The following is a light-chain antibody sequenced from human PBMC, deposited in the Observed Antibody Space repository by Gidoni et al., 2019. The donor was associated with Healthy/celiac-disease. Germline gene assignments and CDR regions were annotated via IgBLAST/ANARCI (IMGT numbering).Light chain of an antibody. CDR3: QQYGSSPIT. J-gene: IGKJ5*01. CDR2: GAS. Sequence: EIVLTQSPGTLLLSPGERATLSCRASQSVSSSYLAWYQQKPGQAPRLLIYGASSRATGIPDRFLGSGSGTDFSLTISRLEPEDFAVYYCQQYGSSPITFGQGTRLEIK. V-gene: IGKV3-20*01. CDR1: QSVSSSY.